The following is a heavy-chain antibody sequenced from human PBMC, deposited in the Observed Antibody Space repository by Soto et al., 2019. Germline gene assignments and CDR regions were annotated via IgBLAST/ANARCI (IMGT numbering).Heavy chain of an antibody. Sequence: GGSLRLSCAASGFTFSSYSMNWVRQAPGKGLEWVSSISSSSSYIYYADSVKGRFTISRDNAKNSLYLQMNSLRAEDTAVYYCARRDYYDSRGYPIPAYWGQGTLVTVSS. D-gene: IGHD3-22*01. CDR1: GFTFSSYS. CDR3: ARRDYYDSRGYPIPAY. J-gene: IGHJ4*02. CDR2: ISSSSSYI. V-gene: IGHV3-21*01.